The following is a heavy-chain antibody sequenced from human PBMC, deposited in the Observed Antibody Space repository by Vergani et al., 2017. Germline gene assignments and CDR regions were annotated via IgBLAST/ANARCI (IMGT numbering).Heavy chain of an antibody. V-gene: IGHV4-30-4*08. D-gene: IGHD5-12*01. CDR1: GGSISSCDYY. CDR3: ARGSRGYSGYDYFNWFDP. Sequence: QVQLQESGPGLVKPSQTLSLTCTVSGGSISSCDYYWIWIRQPPGKGLEWIGYIYYSGSTYYNPSLKSLVTISVDTSKNQFSLKLSSVTAADTAVYYWARGSRGYSGYDYFNWFDPWGQGTLVTVSS. J-gene: IGHJ5*02. CDR2: IYYSGST.